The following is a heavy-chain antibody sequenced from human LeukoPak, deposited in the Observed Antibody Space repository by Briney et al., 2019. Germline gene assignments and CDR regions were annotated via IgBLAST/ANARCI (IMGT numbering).Heavy chain of an antibody. CDR3: ATVGPPTGSTDGY. CDR2: FDPEDGET. J-gene: IGHJ4*02. CDR1: GYTLIELS. D-gene: IGHD1-7*01. Sequence: GSVKVSCKISGYTLIELSMHWVRPTPGKRGEWRGGFDPEDGETIYAQKSQGRVTMTEDTSTATDYMQLRSWICEDTAVYYCATVGPPTGSTDGYWRQGNLVTVSS. V-gene: IGHV1-24*01.